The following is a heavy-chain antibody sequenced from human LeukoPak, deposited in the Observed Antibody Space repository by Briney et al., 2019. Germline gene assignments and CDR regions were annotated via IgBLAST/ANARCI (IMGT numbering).Heavy chain of an antibody. CDR3: ARDSGDYGDDEGWYFDL. Sequence: SETLSLTCTVSGGSISSSSYYWGWIRQPPGKGLEWIGSIYYSGSPNYNPSLKSRVTISVDTSKNQFSLKLTSVTPADTAVYYCARDSGDYGDDEGWYFDLWGRGTLVTVSS. D-gene: IGHD4-17*01. CDR2: IYYSGSP. CDR1: GGSISSSSYY. J-gene: IGHJ2*01. V-gene: IGHV4-39*07.